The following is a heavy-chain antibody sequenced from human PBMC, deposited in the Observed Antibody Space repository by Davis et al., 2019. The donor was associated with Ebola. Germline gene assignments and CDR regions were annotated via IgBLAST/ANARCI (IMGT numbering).Heavy chain of an antibody. Sequence: ASVKVSCKASGYTFTASYIHWVRQAPGQELEWMGRINPNGGGTVYAQKFQGRVTMTRDTSISTAYMDLSRLISDDTAVYYCARDREAAAAGYYGMDVWGKGTAVTVSS. J-gene: IGHJ6*04. CDR2: INPNGGGT. V-gene: IGHV1-2*06. CDR3: ARDREAAAAGYYGMDV. D-gene: IGHD6-13*01. CDR1: GYTFTASY.